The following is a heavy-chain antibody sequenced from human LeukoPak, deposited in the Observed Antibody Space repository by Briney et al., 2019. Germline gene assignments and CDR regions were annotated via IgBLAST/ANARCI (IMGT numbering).Heavy chain of an antibody. D-gene: IGHD3-3*01. CDR2: IYHSGST. J-gene: IGHJ4*02. CDR1: GYSISSGSY. V-gene: IGHV4-38-2*01. Sequence: SETLSLTCAVSGYSISSGSYWGWIRQPPGKGLEWIGSIYHSGSTYYNPSLKSRVTISVDTSKNQFSLKLSSVTAADTAVYYCARRYYDFWSGYYVDYWGQGTLVTVSS. CDR3: ARRYYDFWSGYYVDY.